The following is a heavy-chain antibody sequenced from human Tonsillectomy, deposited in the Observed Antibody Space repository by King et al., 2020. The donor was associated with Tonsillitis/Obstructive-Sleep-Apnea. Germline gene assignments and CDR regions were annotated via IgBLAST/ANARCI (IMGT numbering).Heavy chain of an antibody. Sequence: VQLVESGAEVKKPGASVKVSCKASGYTFTSYGISWVRQAPGQGLEWMGWISAYNGNTNYAQKLQGRVTMTTDTSTSTAYMELRSLRSDDTAVYYCARVVVVVPAAISYYYYMDVWGKGTTVTVSS. D-gene: IGHD2-2*01. V-gene: IGHV1-18*01. CDR2: ISAYNGNT. CDR1: GYTFTSYG. CDR3: ARVVVVVPAAISYYYYMDV. J-gene: IGHJ6*03.